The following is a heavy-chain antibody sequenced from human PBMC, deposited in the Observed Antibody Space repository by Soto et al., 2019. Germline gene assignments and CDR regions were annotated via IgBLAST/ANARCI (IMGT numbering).Heavy chain of an antibody. D-gene: IGHD3-3*01. V-gene: IGHV4-39*01. CDR2: IYYSGST. J-gene: IGHJ4*02. CDR3: AGYDFWSGYGFDY. CDR1: GGSISSSSYY. Sequence: SETLSLTCTVSGGSISSSSYYWGWIRQPPGKGLEWIGSIYYSGSTYYNPSLKSRVTISVDTSKNQFSPKLSSVTAADTAVYYCAGYDFWSGYGFDYWGQGTLVTVSS.